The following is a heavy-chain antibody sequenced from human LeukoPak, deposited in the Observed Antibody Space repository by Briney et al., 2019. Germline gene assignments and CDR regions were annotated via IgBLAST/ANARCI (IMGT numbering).Heavy chain of an antibody. CDR2: INSNSGGT. J-gene: IGHJ4*02. D-gene: IGHD1-26*01. CDR3: ARHPYSGSYHFDY. Sequence: EASVKVSCKASGYTFTGYYIHWVRQAPGQGLEWMGWINSNSGGTNSAQKFQGRVTMTRDTSISTAYMELSRLRSDDTAVYYCARHPYSGSYHFDYWGQGTLVTVSS. V-gene: IGHV1-2*02. CDR1: GYTFTGYY.